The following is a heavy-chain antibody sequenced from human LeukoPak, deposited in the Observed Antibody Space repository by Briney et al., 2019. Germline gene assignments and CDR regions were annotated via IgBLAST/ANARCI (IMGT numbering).Heavy chain of an antibody. CDR1: GESFSGYY. J-gene: IGHJ6*02. CDR2: INQSGST. V-gene: IGHV4-34*01. CDR3: ASATSVYYYYHGMDV. Sequence: SETLSLTCAVYGESFSGYYWSWIRQPPGKGLEWIGEINQSGSTNYNSSLKGRVTISVDSSENQFSLRLSSVTAADTAVYYCASATSVYYYYHGMDVWGQGTSVTVSS.